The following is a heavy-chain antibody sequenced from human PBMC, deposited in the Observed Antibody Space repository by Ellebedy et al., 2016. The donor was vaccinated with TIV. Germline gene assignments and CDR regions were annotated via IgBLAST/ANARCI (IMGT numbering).Heavy chain of an antibody. Sequence: ASVKVFCKASGYTFTGYYMHWVRQAPGQGLEWMGWINPNSGGTNYAQKFQGRVTMTRDTSISTAYMELSRLRSDDTAVYYCARLIVVVTAIPYGMDVWGQGTMVTVS. CDR2: INPNSGGT. D-gene: IGHD2-21*02. J-gene: IGHJ6*02. CDR3: ARLIVVVTAIPYGMDV. V-gene: IGHV1-2*02. CDR1: GYTFTGYY.